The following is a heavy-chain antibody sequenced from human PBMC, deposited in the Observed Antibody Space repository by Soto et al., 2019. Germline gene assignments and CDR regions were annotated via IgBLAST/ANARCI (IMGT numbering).Heavy chain of an antibody. V-gene: IGHV3-30*03. CDR3: ARDLQLARFYYYYYGMDV. CDR2: ISYDGSNK. CDR1: GFTFSSYG. D-gene: IGHD6-6*01. J-gene: IGHJ6*02. Sequence: PGGSLRLSCAASGFTFSSYGMHWVRQAPGKGLEWVAVISYDGSNKYYADSVKGRFTISRDNSKNTLYLQMNSLRSEDTAVYYCARDLQLARFYYYYYGMDVWGQGTTVTVSS.